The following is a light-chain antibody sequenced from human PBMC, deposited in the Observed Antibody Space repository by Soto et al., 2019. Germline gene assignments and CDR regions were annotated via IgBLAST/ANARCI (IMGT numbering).Light chain of an antibody. CDR2: WAS. J-gene: IGKJ4*01. V-gene: IGKV4-1*01. Sequence: DIVMTQSPDSLAVSLGERATINCKSSQSVLYSSDNRNYFAWFQQKPGQPPKLLIYWASTRESGVPDRFTGSGSGTDFTPTISNLQAEDVAVYFCQQYYGSPLTFGGGTKVEI. CDR3: QQYYGSPLT. CDR1: QSVLYSSDNRNY.